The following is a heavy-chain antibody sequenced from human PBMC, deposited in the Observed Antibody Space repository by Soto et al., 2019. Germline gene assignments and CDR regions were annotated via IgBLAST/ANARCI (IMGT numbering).Heavy chain of an antibody. J-gene: IGHJ6*03. CDR2: IIPILGIA. Sequence: QVQLVQSGAEVKKPGSSVKVSCKASGGTFSSYTISWVRQAPGQGLEWMGRIIPILGIANYAQKFQGRVTITADKSTSTAYMELSSLRSEDTAVYYCARIDCSSTSCFRKYYYYYMDVWGKGTTVTVSS. D-gene: IGHD2-2*01. V-gene: IGHV1-69*02. CDR1: GGTFSSYT. CDR3: ARIDCSSTSCFRKYYYYYMDV.